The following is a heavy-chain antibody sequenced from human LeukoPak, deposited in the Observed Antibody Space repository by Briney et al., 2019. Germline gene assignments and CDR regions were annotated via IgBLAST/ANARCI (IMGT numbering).Heavy chain of an antibody. CDR1: GYTFTTYD. CDR3: ASKSQTIFGVVDY. J-gene: IGHJ4*02. D-gene: IGHD3-3*01. V-gene: IGHV1-2*02. Sequence: ASVKVSCKASGYTFTTYDINWVRQATGQGLEWMGWINPNSGGTNYAQKFQGRVTMTRDTSISTAYMELSRLRSDDTAVYYCASKSQTIFGVVDYWGQGTLVTVSS. CDR2: INPNSGGT.